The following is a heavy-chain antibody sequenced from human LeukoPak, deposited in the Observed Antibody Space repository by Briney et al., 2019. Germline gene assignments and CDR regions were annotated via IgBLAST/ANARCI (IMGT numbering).Heavy chain of an antibody. CDR2: IYYSGST. Sequence: SETLSLTCTVSGGSISSYYWSWIRQPPGKGLEWIGYIYYSGSTNYNPSLKSRVTISVDTSKNQFSLKLSSVTAADTAVYYCARVNRAAAGYYYYYMDAWGKGTTVTVSS. J-gene: IGHJ6*03. V-gene: IGHV4-59*01. CDR3: ARVNRAAAGYYYYYMDA. CDR1: GGSISSYY. D-gene: IGHD6-13*01.